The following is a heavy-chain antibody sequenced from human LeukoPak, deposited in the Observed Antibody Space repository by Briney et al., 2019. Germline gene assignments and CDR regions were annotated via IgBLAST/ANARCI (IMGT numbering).Heavy chain of an antibody. J-gene: IGHJ4*02. CDR2: INPNSGDT. D-gene: IGHD7-27*01. V-gene: IGHV1-2*06. Sequence: ASVKVSCKASGYTFTGYFMHWVRQAPGQGLEWMGRINPNSGDTNYARNFQGRVTMTRDTSISTAYMELSRLGSDDTAVYYCARDLSSTSNWELDYWGQGTLVTVSS. CDR1: GYTFTGYF. CDR3: ARDLSSTSNWELDY.